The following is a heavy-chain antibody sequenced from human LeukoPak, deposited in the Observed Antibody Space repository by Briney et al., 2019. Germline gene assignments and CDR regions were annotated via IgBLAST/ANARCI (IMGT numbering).Heavy chain of an antibody. CDR1: GGSISSYY. D-gene: IGHD1-26*01. CDR2: IYTSGST. Sequence: SETLSLTCTVSGGSISSYYWSWIRQPAGKGLEWIGHIYTSGSTSYNPSLKSRVTMSVDTSKNQFPLKLSTVTAADTAVYYCARDSNGSYQDYWGQGTLVTVSS. J-gene: IGHJ4*02. CDR3: ARDSNGSYQDY. V-gene: IGHV4-4*07.